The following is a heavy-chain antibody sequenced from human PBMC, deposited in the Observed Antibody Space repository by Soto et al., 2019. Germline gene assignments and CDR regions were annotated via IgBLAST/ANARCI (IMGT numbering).Heavy chain of an antibody. CDR2: IYHSGST. CDR1: GGSISSGGYS. V-gene: IGHV4-30-2*01. Sequence: PSETLSLTCAVSGGSISSGGYSWSWIRQPPGKGLEWIGYIYHSGSTYYNPSLKSRVTISVDRSKNQFSLKLSSVTAADTAVYYCAKDDYYDSSGYVDYWGQGTLVTVSS. D-gene: IGHD3-22*01. J-gene: IGHJ4*02. CDR3: AKDDYYDSSGYVDY.